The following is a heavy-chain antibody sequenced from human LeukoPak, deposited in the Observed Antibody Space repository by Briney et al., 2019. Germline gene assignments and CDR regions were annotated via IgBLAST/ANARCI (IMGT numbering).Heavy chain of an antibody. CDR3: GREDCNNVRCYGASDA. D-gene: IGHD2-2*01. CDR1: GFTFSSYA. J-gene: IGHJ5*02. Sequence: GGSMRLSCLGSGFTFSSYAMNWVRQAPGKGLEWVSSISSNNNIYYADSVKGRFTISRDNAKNSLSLQMNSLRGEDTAVYYCGREDCNNVRCYGASDAWGQGTLVTVSS. CDR2: ISSNNNI. V-gene: IGHV3-69-1*01.